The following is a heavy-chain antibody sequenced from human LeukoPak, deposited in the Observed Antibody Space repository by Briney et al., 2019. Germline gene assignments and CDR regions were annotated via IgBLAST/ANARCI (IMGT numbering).Heavy chain of an antibody. CDR2: INTNTGNP. J-gene: IGHJ4*02. D-gene: IGHD3-22*01. V-gene: IGHV7-4-1*02. Sequence: GALVKVSCKASGYTFTSYAMNWVRQAPGQGLEWMGWINTNTGNPTYAQGFTGRFVFSLDTSVSTAYLQISSLKAEDTAVYYCARDKYYYDSSAQGIDYWGQGTLVTVSS. CDR3: ARDKYYYDSSAQGIDY. CDR1: GYTFTSYA.